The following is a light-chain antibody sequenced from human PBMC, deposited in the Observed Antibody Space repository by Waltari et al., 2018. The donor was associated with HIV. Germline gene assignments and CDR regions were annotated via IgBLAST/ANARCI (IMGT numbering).Light chain of an antibody. Sequence: QSALTQPASVSGSPGQSITISCTGTNSDIGVYNFVSWYQQHPGKAPKLIIYDVNRRPSGVSDRFSASKSGNTGSLTISGLQAEDEADYYCSSYTLSSSWVFGGGTKLTVL. CDR2: DVN. CDR3: SSYTLSSSWV. V-gene: IGLV2-14*03. J-gene: IGLJ3*02. CDR1: NSDIGVYNF.